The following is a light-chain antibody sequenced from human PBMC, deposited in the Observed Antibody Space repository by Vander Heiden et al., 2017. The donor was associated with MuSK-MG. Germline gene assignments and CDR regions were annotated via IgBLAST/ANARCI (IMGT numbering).Light chain of an antibody. CDR3: QQYKSRSPFT. CDR2: RAS. J-gene: IGKJ3*01. CDR1: QRINDW. Sequence: DIQMTQSPSTLSASVGDRVTITCRASQRINDWLAWYQQKPGKAPNLLIYRASTLQSGVPPRFSGSGYGTEFTLTISGRQPDDFASYYCQQYKSRSPFTFGHGTKVDIK. V-gene: IGKV1-5*03.